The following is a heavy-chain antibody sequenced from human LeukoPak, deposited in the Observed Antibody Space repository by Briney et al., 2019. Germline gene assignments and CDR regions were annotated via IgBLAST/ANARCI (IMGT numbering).Heavy chain of an antibody. CDR2: TSHSGSA. CDR1: GGSISSSH. J-gene: IGHJ3*02. Sequence: TETLSLTCTVSGGSISSSHWSWIRQPPERGLEWIGYTSHSGSANYKPSLKSRVSISIDTSKNQFSLKLTSVTAADTAMYYCARGYYDARGDSNPFDIWGQGTMVTVSS. V-gene: IGHV4-59*01. D-gene: IGHD3-22*01. CDR3: ARGYYDARGDSNPFDI.